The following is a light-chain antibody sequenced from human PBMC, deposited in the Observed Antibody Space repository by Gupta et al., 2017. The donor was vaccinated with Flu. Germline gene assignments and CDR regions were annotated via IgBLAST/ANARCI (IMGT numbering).Light chain of an antibody. CDR3: QVWDSSSDHYV. CDR1: NIGSKS. Sequence: YVVTQPPSVSVAPGQTARITCGGRNIGSKSVHWYQQKPGQAPVLVVYDDSDRPSGIPEGFSGSNSGDTATLTISRVEAGDEADYYCQVWDSSSDHYVFGAGTKVTVL. CDR2: DDS. V-gene: IGLV3-21*02. J-gene: IGLJ1*01.